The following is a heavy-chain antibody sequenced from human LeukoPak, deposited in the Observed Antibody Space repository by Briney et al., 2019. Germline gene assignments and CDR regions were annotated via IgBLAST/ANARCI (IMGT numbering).Heavy chain of an antibody. CDR1: GYTFTGYY. V-gene: IGHV1-69*06. CDR2: IIPIFGTA. Sequence: GASVKVSCKASGYTFTGYYMHWVRQAPGQGLEWMGGIIPIFGTANYAQKFQGRVTITADKSTSTAYMELSSLRSEDTAVYYCARVSFAYYDFWSGYYEFSWFDPWGQGTLVTVS. J-gene: IGHJ5*02. D-gene: IGHD3-3*01. CDR3: ARVSFAYYDFWSGYYEFSWFDP.